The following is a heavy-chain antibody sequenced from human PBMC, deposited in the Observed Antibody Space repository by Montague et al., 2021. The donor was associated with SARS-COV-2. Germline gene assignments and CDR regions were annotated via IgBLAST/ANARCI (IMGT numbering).Heavy chain of an antibody. V-gene: IGHV4-34*01. CDR1: GGSISSYY. Sequence: SETLSLTCAVSGGSISSYYWSWIRQPPGKGLEWIGDSNYSGSTNXNPSLKSRVTISVDTSKNQFSLKLNSVTAADTAVYYCARGSLSMYKGVVGILGGIYSFDYWGQGTLVAVSS. J-gene: IGHJ4*02. CDR3: ARGSLSMYKGVVGILGGIYSFDY. D-gene: IGHD1-14*01. CDR2: SNYSGST.